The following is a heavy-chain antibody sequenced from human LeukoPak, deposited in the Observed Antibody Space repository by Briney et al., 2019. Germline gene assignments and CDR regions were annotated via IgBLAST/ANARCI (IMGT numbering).Heavy chain of an antibody. CDR1: GFTFSSFW. Sequence: PGGSLRPSCAASGFTFSSFWMSWVRQAPGKGLEWVAKIIQDGSEKYYVDSVKGRFTISRDNAKNSLYLQMNSLRAEDTAVYYCARDSPGIMIFGVVTPNGGQGTLVTVSS. J-gene: IGHJ4*02. CDR3: ARDSPGIMIFGVVTPN. CDR2: IIQDGSEK. V-gene: IGHV3-7*05. D-gene: IGHD3-3*01.